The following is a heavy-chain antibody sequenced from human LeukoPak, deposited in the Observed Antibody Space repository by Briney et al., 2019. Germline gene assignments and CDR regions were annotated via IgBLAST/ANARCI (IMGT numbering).Heavy chain of an antibody. D-gene: IGHD5-12*01. V-gene: IGHV2-5*01. Sequence: GSGPTLVKPTQTLTLTCTFSGFSLSASGVGVGWIRQPPGKALEWLALIYWNDDKRYSPSLKSRLTITKDTSKNQVVLTMTNMDPVDTATYYCAHSGLPEVWWLRSLIARGLETRWYFDYWGQGTLVTVSS. CDR3: AHSGLPEVWWLRSLIARGLETRWYFDY. CDR1: GFSLSASGVG. J-gene: IGHJ4*02. CDR2: IYWNDDK.